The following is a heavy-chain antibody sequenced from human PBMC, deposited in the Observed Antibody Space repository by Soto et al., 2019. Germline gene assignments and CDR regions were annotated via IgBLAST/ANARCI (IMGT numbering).Heavy chain of an antibody. D-gene: IGHD2-8*02. CDR1: GYSFSTFW. J-gene: IGHJ4*02. CDR2: IYPDDSDT. V-gene: IGHV5-51*01. Sequence: GESLKISCQASGYSFSTFWIAWVRQMPGEGLEWLGIIYPDDSDTRYSPSFLGQVTISADKSIKTTYLQWSSLKASDTAISFCASSVLVTSTMNYFDLWGQGTLVTVSS. CDR3: ASSVLVTSTMNYFDL.